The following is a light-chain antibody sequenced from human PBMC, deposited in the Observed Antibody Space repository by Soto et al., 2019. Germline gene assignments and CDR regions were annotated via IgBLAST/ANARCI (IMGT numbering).Light chain of an antibody. V-gene: IGKV3-11*01. CDR2: DAS. CDR3: QQRAHWPT. CDR1: QSVSSF. J-gene: IGKJ3*01. Sequence: EIVLTQSPATLSLSPGERATLSCRASQSVSSFLAWYQQKPGQAPRLLIYDASNRATGIPARFSGSGSGTDFTLTISSLEPEDFAVYFCQQRAHWPTFGPGTKVDL.